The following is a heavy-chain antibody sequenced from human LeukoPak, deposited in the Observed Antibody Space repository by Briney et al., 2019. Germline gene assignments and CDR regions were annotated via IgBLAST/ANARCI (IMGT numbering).Heavy chain of an antibody. V-gene: IGHV4-39*01. J-gene: IGHJ4*02. CDR1: GGSISSSGYY. Sequence: SETLSLTCTASGGSISSSGYYWGWIRQPPGKGLEWIASINYSGTTYYNPSLKSRVTISEDRSKNQFSLKLSSVTAADTAVYYCAPRGYSYGALDYWGQGTLVTVSS. CDR3: APRGYSYGALDY. CDR2: INYSGTT. D-gene: IGHD5-18*01.